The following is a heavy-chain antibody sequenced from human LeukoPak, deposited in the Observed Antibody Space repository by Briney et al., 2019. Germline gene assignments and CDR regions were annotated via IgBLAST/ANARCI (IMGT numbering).Heavy chain of an antibody. CDR2: IYYSGST. CDR3: ARDEGDGYND. J-gene: IGHJ4*02. Sequence: PSETLSLTCTVSGGSISSGGYYWSWIRQHPGKGLEWIGYIYYSGSTYYNPSLKSRVTISVDTSKNQLSLKLSSVTAADTAVYYCARDEGDGYNDWGQGTLVTVSS. CDR1: GGSISSGGYY. D-gene: IGHD5-24*01. V-gene: IGHV4-31*03.